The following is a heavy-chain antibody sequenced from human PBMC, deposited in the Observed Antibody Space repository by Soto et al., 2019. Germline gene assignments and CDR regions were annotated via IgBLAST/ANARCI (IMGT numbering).Heavy chain of an antibody. D-gene: IGHD2-15*01. V-gene: IGHV4-39*01. Sequence: SETLSLTCSVSGYSVSSSDYYWAWIRQPPGKGLEWIGSMLYSGLTYYNPSLKSRVTLSVDTSKNQFSVRLNSVTASDTAVYYCAPLSVSLSGPYGIHVWGQGTAVTVSS. CDR3: APLSVSLSGPYGIHV. J-gene: IGHJ6*02. CDR2: MLYSGLT. CDR1: GYSVSSSDYY.